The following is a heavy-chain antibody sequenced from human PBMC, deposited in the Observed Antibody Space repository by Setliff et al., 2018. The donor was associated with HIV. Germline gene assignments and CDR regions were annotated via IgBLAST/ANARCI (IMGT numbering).Heavy chain of an antibody. J-gene: IGHJ4*02. V-gene: IGHV3-30-3*01. CDR2: ISYDGSNK. CDR3: ARDTVAYCGGDCYRPIDY. Sequence: GESLKISCAASGFTFSSYAMHWVRQAPGKGLEWVAVISYDGSNKYYADSVKGRFTISRDNSKNTLYLQMNSLRAEDTAVYYCARDTVAYCGGDCYRPIDYWGQGTLVTVSS. CDR1: GFTFSSYA. D-gene: IGHD2-21*02.